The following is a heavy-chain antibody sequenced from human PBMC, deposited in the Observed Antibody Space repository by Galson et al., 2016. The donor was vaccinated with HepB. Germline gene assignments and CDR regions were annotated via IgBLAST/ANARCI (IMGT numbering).Heavy chain of an antibody. CDR3: AIHYDILTGWFDP. Sequence: ETLSLTCTVSGGSISSSSKYWGWIRQPPGKGLEWIGNIYYSGSTYYNPSLKSRVTISVDTSKNQFSLKLSSVTAAETAVYYCAIHYDILTGWFDPWGQGTLVTVSS. CDR1: GGSISSSSKY. D-gene: IGHD3-9*01. J-gene: IGHJ5*02. CDR2: IYYSGST. V-gene: IGHV4-39*01.